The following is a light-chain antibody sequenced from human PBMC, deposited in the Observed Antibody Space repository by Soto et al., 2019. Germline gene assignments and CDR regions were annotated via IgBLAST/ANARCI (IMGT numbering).Light chain of an antibody. CDR2: KAS. Sequence: DIPMNQSPSTPSASVGDRITITCRASQSISSSLAWYQQKPGKAPDLLIYKASTLESGVPSRFSGSGSGTEFTLTISSLQPDDFATYYCQQYNSYSWTFGQGTKVDIK. J-gene: IGKJ1*01. CDR3: QQYNSYSWT. CDR1: QSISSS. V-gene: IGKV1-5*03.